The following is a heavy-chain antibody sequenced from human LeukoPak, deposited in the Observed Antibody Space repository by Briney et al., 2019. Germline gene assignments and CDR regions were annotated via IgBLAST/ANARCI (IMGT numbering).Heavy chain of an antibody. Sequence: PGRSLRLSCAASGFPFSSYAMHWVRQAPGKGLEWVALISYDGKEKYYADSVKGRFTISRDSSKNTLYLQMNSLRVEDTAVYYCARSEMATITVDYLGRGTLVIVSS. CDR3: ARSEMATITVDY. CDR1: GFPFSSYA. D-gene: IGHD5-24*01. J-gene: IGHJ4*02. V-gene: IGHV3-30*01. CDR2: ISYDGKEK.